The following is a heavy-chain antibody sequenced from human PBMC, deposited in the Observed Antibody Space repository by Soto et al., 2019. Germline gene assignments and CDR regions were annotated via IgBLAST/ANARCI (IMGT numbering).Heavy chain of an antibody. J-gene: IGHJ5*02. CDR2: IYYSGST. CDR1: GGSISSYY. CDR3: ARYHYDFWSGYSHDSNWFDP. D-gene: IGHD3-3*01. V-gene: IGHV4-59*08. Sequence: SETLSLTCTVSGGSISSYYWGWIRQPPGKGLEWIGYIYYSGSTNYNPSLKSRVTISVDTSKNQFSLKLSSVTAADTAVYYCARYHYDFWSGYSHDSNWFDPWGQGTLVTVSS.